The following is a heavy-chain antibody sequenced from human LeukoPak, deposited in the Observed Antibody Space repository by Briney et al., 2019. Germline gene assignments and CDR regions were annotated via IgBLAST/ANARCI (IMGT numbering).Heavy chain of an antibody. J-gene: IGHJ5*02. CDR2: INHSGST. CDR3: ARGSTESLRYAHWS. V-gene: IGHV4-34*01. D-gene: IGHD4-17*01. Sequence: SETLSLTCAVYGGSFSGYYWSWIRQPPGKGLEWIGEINHSGSTNYNPSLKSRVTISVDTSKNQFSLKLSSVTAADTAVYYCARGSTESLRYAHWSWGQGTLVTVSS. CDR1: GGSFSGYY.